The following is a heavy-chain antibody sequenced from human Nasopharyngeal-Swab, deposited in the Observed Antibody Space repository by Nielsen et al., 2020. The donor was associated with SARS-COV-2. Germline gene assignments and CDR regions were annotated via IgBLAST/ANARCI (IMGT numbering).Heavy chain of an antibody. CDR1: GYSISSGYY. CDR2: IYHSGST. CDR3: ATRYCSSTSCPPSPYYYYYMDV. D-gene: IGHD2-2*01. V-gene: IGHV4-38-2*01. Sequence: SETLSLTCAVSGYSISSGYYWGWIRQPPGEGLEWSGSIYHSGSTYYNPSLKSRVTISVDTSKNQFSLKLSSVTAADTAVYYCATRYCSSTSCPPSPYYYYYMDVWVKGTTFTVSS. J-gene: IGHJ6*03.